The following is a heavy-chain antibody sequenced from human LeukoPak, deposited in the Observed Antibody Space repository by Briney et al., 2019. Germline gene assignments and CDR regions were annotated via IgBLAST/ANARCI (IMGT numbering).Heavy chain of an antibody. Sequence: GASVKVSCKASGYTFTSYGISWVRQAPGQGLEWMGWISAYNGNTNYAQKLQGRVTMTTDTSTSTAYMELRSLRSDDTAAYYCARDDPDIVVVPAGAYYYYGMDVWGQGTTVTVSS. V-gene: IGHV1-18*01. J-gene: IGHJ6*02. CDR1: GYTFTSYG. CDR2: ISAYNGNT. D-gene: IGHD2-2*01. CDR3: ARDDPDIVVVPAGAYYYYGMDV.